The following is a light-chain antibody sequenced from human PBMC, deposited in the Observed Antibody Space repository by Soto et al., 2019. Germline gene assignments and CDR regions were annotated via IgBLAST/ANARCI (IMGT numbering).Light chain of an antibody. CDR1: SGSVSTSYY. CDR2: STN. Sequence: QTVVTQEPSFSVSPGRTVTLTCGLSSGSVSTSYYPSWYQQTPGQAPRTLIYSTNTRSSGVPDRFSGSILGNKAALTITGAQADDESDYYCVLYMGSGIWVFGGGTQLPVL. J-gene: IGLJ3*02. V-gene: IGLV8-61*01. CDR3: VLYMGSGIWV.